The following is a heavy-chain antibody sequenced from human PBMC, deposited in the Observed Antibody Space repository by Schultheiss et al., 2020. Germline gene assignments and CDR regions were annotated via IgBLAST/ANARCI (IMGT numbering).Heavy chain of an antibody. CDR2: ISDSGGST. CDR1: GFTFSSYG. V-gene: IGHV3-23*01. CDR3: AKERGAYPGIAATGPGFDS. J-gene: IGHJ4*02. Sequence: GESLKISCAASGFTFSSYGMHWVRQAPGKGLEWVSIISDSGGSTYYADSVKGRFTISRDSSTNTLHLQMTSLRADDTAVYYCAKERGAYPGIAATGPGFDSWGQGALVTVSS. D-gene: IGHD6-25*01.